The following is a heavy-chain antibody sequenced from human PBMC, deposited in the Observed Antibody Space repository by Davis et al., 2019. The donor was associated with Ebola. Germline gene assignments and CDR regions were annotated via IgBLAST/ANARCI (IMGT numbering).Heavy chain of an antibody. CDR3: TSTTVSKGDY. Sequence: PGGSLTLSCAASGFTFSGPAMHWVCQASRKGLEWVGRIRSNANSYATAYAASVKGRFTISRDDSKNTAYLQMNSLKTEDTAVYYCTSTTVSKGDYWGQGTLVTVSS. J-gene: IGHJ4*02. CDR2: IRSNANSYAT. V-gene: IGHV3-73*01. CDR1: GFTFSGPA. D-gene: IGHD4-17*01.